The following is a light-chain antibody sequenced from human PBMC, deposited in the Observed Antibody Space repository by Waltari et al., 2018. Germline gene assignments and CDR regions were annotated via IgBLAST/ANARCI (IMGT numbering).Light chain of an antibody. CDR3: QKYVSLPAT. J-gene: IGKJ1*01. CDR1: QSVRRS. CDR2: DAS. Sequence: EIVLTQSPGTLSLSPGERVTLSCRASQSVRRSLAWYQQKPGQAPRLLLYDASSRATGIPARFSGSGSGTDFSLTISRLEPEDSAVYYCQKYVSLPATFGQGTKVEIK. V-gene: IGKV3-20*01.